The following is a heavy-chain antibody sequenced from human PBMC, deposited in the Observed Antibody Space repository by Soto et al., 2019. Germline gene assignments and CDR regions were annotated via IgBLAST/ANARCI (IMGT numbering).Heavy chain of an antibody. CDR2: ISGSGTTI. V-gene: IGHV3-48*02. Sequence: EVQLVESGGGLVQPGGSLRLSCAASGFTFGSYNMDWARQAPGKGLEWLSYISGSGTTIYYADSVRGRFTTSRDNAKNSLYLQMNSLRDDDTAVYYCARDQTTGWFDPWGQGTLVTVSS. J-gene: IGHJ5*02. CDR3: ARDQTTGWFDP. D-gene: IGHD4-17*01. CDR1: GFTFGSYN.